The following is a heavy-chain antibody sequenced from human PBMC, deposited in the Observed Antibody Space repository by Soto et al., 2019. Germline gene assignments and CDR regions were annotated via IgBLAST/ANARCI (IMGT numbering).Heavy chain of an antibody. V-gene: IGHV4-34*01. D-gene: IGHD2-2*01. Sequence: SETLSLTCAVYGGSFSGYYWSWIRQPPGKGLEWIGEINHSGSTNYNPSLKSRVTISVDTSKNQFSLKLSSVTAADTAVYYCAKVGGYCSSTSCYAYFDDWGQGTLVTVS. CDR1: GGSFSGYY. CDR3: AKVGGYCSSTSCYAYFDD. CDR2: INHSGST. J-gene: IGHJ4*02.